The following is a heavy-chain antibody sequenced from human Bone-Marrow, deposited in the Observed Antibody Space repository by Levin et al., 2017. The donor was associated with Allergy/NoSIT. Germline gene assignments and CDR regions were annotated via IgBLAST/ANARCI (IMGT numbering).Heavy chain of an antibody. Sequence: KASETLSLTCTVSGGSIRSTTHYWGWFRQPPGKGLEWIGTIYFSGSPYYYTPSLKSRVTISVDTSKNQFSLKLTSLSAADTAMYYCARDGVQTPAAVLNHAFELWGQGTMVTVSS. J-gene: IGHJ3*01. CDR2: IYFSGSP. CDR3: ARDGVQTPAAVLNHAFEL. V-gene: IGHV4-39*07. CDR1: GGSIRSTTHY. D-gene: IGHD1-14*01.